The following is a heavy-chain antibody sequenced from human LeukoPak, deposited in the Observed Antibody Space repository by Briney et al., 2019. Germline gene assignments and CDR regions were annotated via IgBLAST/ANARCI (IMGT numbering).Heavy chain of an antibody. Sequence: PSETLSLTCTVSGGSISNSSYYWGWIRQPPGKGLEWIGSIYYSGSTYYNPSLKSRVPISVDTSKNQFSLKLSSVTAADTAVYYCARDYDFWSGYSNYFDYWGQGTLVTVSS. D-gene: IGHD3-3*01. CDR1: GGSISNSSYY. CDR2: IYYSGST. J-gene: IGHJ4*02. V-gene: IGHV4-39*07. CDR3: ARDYDFWSGYSNYFDY.